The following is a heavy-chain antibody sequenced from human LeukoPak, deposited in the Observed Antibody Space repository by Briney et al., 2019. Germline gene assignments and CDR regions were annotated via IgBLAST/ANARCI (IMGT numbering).Heavy chain of an antibody. CDR3: ARDLIGGVGATFDY. CDR2: INPSGGNT. D-gene: IGHD1-26*01. V-gene: IGHV1-46*01. Sequence: ASVKVSCKASGYTFTSYYMHWVRQAPGQGLEWMGIINPSGGNTNYAQKLQGRVTMTTDTSTSTAYMELRSLRSDDTAVYYCARDLIGGVGATFDYWGQGTLVTVSS. CDR1: GYTFTSYY. J-gene: IGHJ4*02.